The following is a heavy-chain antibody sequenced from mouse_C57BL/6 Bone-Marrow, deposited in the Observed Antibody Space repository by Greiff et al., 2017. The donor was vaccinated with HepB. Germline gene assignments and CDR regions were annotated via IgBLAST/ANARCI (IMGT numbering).Heavy chain of an antibody. Sequence: EVQLVESGGGLVQPGGSLKLSCAASGFTFSDYYMYWVRQTPEKRLEWVAYISNGGGSTYYPDTVKGRFTISRDNAKNTLYLQMSRLKSEDTALYYCTRHNYSYVDYWGQGTTLTVSS. CDR2: ISNGGGST. V-gene: IGHV5-12*01. D-gene: IGHD2-1*01. CDR3: TRHNYSYVDY. J-gene: IGHJ2*01. CDR1: GFTFSDYY.